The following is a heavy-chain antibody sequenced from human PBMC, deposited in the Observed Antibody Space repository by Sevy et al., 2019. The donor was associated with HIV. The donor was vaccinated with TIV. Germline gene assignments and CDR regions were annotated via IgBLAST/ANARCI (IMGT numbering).Heavy chain of an antibody. CDR1: GFTFSGSA. V-gene: IGHV3-64D*09. J-gene: IGHJ6*02. CDR2: ISSSGSST. Sequence: GGSLRLSCSASGFTFSGSALHWVRQAPGKGLEYVSVISSSGSSTYYAESVRGRGTIQRDYSKNTLYLQMRSLSAEDTAVYYCVKDSIFYDSSSGYRPFYYYGMDVWGQGTSVTVSS. D-gene: IGHD3-3*01. CDR3: VKDSIFYDSSSGYRPFYYYGMDV.